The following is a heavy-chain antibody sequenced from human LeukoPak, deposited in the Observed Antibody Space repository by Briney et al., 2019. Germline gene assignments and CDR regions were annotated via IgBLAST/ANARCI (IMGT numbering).Heavy chain of an antibody. J-gene: IGHJ4*02. Sequence: PGGSLRLSCAASGFTFSSYAMTWVRQAPGKGLEWVSSISSSGGSTYYADSVRGRFTISRDNSKNTLYLQMNSLRAEDTAVYYCAKDLDYYGSGSAFDYWGQGTLVTVSS. D-gene: IGHD3-10*01. CDR3: AKDLDYYGSGSAFDY. CDR2: ISSSGGST. CDR1: GFTFSSYA. V-gene: IGHV3-23*01.